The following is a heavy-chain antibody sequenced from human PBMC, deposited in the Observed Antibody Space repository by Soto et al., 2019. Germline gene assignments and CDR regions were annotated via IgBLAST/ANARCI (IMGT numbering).Heavy chain of an antibody. V-gene: IGHV1-24*01. D-gene: IGHD2-2*02. CDR1: GYTLTELS. CDR2: FDPEDGET. Sequence: QVQLVQSGAEVKKPGASVKVSCKVSGYTLTELSMHWVRQAPGKGLEWMGGFDPEDGETLYAQKFQGRVTMTEDTSTDTAYMELSSLRSEDTAVYYCATAVCNVRLNSCYILFPYFDRWGQGTLVTVSS. CDR3: ATAVCNVRLNSCYILFPYFDR. J-gene: IGHJ4*02.